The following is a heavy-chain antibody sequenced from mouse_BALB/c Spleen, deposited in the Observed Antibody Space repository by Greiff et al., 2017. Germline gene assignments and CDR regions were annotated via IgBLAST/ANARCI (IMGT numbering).Heavy chain of an antibody. CDR1: GFSLTSYG. D-gene: IGHD1-1*01. J-gene: IGHJ3*01. V-gene: IGHV2-9*02. CDR2: IWAGGST. CDR3: ARSYGSSPAWFAY. Sequence: QVQLKQSGPGLVQPSQSLSITCTVSGFSLTSYGVHWVRQPPGKGLEWLGVIWAGGSTNYNSALMSRLSISKDNSKSQVFLKMNSLQTDDTAMYYCARSYGSSPAWFAYWGQGTLVTVSA.